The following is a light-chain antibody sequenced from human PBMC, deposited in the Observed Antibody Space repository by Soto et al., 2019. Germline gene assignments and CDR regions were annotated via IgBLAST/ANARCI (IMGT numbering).Light chain of an antibody. J-gene: IGKJ4*01. CDR3: QQYYSYPLT. V-gene: IGKV1-8*01. CDR1: QGISSY. CDR2: AAS. Sequence: AIRMTQSPSSLSASTGDRVTITCRASQGISSYLAWYQQKPGKAPKLLIYAASTLQSGVPSRFSGSGSGTDFTLTISCLQSEDVATYSCQQYYSYPLTFVGGTKVEIK.